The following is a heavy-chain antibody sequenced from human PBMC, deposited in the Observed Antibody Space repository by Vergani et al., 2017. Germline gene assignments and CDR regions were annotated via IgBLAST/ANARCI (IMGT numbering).Heavy chain of an antibody. CDR3: ASYGSYFDY. CDR1: ADSISSGSYY. V-gene: IGHV4-39*01. D-gene: IGHD3-10*01. Sequence: QLQLQQSGPGLVKPSETLFLTCTVSADSISSGSYYWGWIRQPPGKSLEWIGSIYYSGITYYNPALKSRVAISVDTSKNQFSLKLGSVTAAYTAVYYCASYGSYFDYWGQGTLVTVSS. CDR2: IYYSGIT. J-gene: IGHJ4*02.